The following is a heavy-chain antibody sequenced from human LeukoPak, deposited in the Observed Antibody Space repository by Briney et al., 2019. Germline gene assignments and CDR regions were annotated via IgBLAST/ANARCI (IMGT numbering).Heavy chain of an antibody. CDR2: MNPNSGNT. CDR1: GYTFTSYD. CDR3: ARAPALSSGWYAYVYYYYGMDV. J-gene: IGHJ6*02. Sequence: GASVKVSCKASGYTFTSYDINWVRQATGQGLEWMGWMNPNSGNTGYAQKFQGRVTMTRNTSISTANMELSSLRSEDTAVYYCARAPALSSGWYAYVYYYYGMDVWGQGTTVTVSS. V-gene: IGHV1-8*01. D-gene: IGHD6-19*01.